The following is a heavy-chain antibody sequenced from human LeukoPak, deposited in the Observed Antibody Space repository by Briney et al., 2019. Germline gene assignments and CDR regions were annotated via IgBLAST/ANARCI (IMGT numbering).Heavy chain of an antibody. CDR2: IYSGGST. CDR3: ARGSRWLQFDY. J-gene: IGHJ4*02. V-gene: IGHV3-66*01. D-gene: IGHD5-24*01. Sequence: GGSLRLSCAASGFTVSSNYMSWVRQAPGKGLEWVSVIYSGGSTYYADSVKGRFTISRDNSKNTLYLQMNSLRAEDTAVYYCARGSRWLQFDYWGQGTLVTVSS. CDR1: GFTVSSNY.